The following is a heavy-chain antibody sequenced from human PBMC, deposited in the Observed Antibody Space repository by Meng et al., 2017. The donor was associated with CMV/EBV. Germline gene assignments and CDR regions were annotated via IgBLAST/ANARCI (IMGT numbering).Heavy chain of an antibody. CDR1: GFTFSSYS. CDR3: ARYAGATFAYYYYGMYV. D-gene: IGHD1-26*01. CDR2: ISSSSSYI. Sequence: GGSLRLSCAASGFTFSSYSMNWVRQAPGKGLEWVSSISSSSSYIYYADSVKGRFTISRDNAKNSLYLQMNSLRAEDTAVYYCARYAGATFAYYYYGMYVWGQGTTVTVSS. J-gene: IGHJ6*02. V-gene: IGHV3-21*01.